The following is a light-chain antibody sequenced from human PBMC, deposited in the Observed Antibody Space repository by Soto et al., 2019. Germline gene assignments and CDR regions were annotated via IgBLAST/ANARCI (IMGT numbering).Light chain of an antibody. V-gene: IGLV2-23*02. CDR3: CSYAGSSTYV. CDR1: SSDVGSYNL. CDR2: EVS. Sequence: QSVLTQPASVSGSPGQSITISCTGTSSDVGSYNLVSWYQQHPGKAPKLMIYEVSKRPSGVSNRFSGSKSGNTASQKITRLQAEDEADYYCCSYAGSSTYVFGTGDQGHRP. J-gene: IGLJ1*01.